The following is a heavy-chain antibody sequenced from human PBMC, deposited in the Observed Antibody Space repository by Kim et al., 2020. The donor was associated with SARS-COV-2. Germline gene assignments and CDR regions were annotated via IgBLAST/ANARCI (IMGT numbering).Heavy chain of an antibody. CDR2: GYT. D-gene: IGHD3-10*01. CDR3: ALELRRVDY. V-gene: IGHV1-8*01. Sequence: GYTGYAQKFQGRVTMTRDTSISTAYMELSSLRSEDTAMYYCALELRRVDYWGQGTLVTVSS. J-gene: IGHJ4*02.